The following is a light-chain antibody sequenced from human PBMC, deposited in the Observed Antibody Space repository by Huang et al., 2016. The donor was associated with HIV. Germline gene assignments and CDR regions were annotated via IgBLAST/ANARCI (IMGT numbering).Light chain of an antibody. CDR1: QDIGTY. V-gene: IGKV1-27*01. Sequence: DIQMTQSPSSLSASVGDRVTLSCRASQDIGTYLAWYQHKPGKFPNLLIYATSTLQSGVPSRFSGSGSGTNFTLTIGSLRPEDVATYYCQKYNSVPRTFGQGTKVQIK. CDR2: ATS. J-gene: IGKJ1*01. CDR3: QKYNSVPRT.